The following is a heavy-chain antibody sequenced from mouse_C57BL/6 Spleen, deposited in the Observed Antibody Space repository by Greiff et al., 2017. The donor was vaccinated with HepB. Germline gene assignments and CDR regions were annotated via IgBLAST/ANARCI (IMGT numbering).Heavy chain of an antibody. J-gene: IGHJ2*01. CDR2: SRNKANDYTT. V-gene: IGHV7-1*01. D-gene: IGHD4-1*01. Sequence: DVKLVESGGGLVQSGRSLRLSCATSGFTFSDFYMEWVRQAPGKGLEWIAASRNKANDYTTEYSASVKGRFIVSRDTSQSILYLQMNALRAEDTAIYYCARDATGPCYWGQGTTLTVSS. CDR1: GFTFSDFY. CDR3: ARDATGPCY.